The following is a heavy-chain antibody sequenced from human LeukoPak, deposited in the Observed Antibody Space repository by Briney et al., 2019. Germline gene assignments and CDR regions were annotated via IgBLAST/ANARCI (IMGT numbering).Heavy chain of an antibody. CDR3: ARARCSGGSCYPNWFDP. J-gene: IGHJ5*02. D-gene: IGHD2-15*01. CDR1: GYTFTGDY. V-gene: IGHV1-2*02. CDR2: IHPNSGGT. Sequence: ASVKVSCKASGYTFTGDYMHWVRQAPGPALEWTGWIHPNSGGTNYAQKFQGRVTMTRETSISTAYMELSRLRSDDTAVYYCARARCSGGSCYPNWFDPWGQGTLVTVSS.